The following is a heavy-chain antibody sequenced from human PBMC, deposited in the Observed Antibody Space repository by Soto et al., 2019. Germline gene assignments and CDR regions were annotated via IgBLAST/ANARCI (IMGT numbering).Heavy chain of an antibody. D-gene: IGHD3-9*01. Sequence: QVQLVQSGAEVKKPGSSVRVSCKASGGTLNSHTISWLRQAPGQGLEEMGRIIPIIGIPHYAPKSQDRVTISADTSTSTVYLELSSLRSADTAVYYCARGYCAILTGEYPNYYYGMDVWGQATTAAVSS. V-gene: IGHV1-69*02. CDR1: GGTLNSHT. CDR2: IIPIIGIP. CDR3: ARGYCAILTGEYPNYYYGMDV. J-gene: IGHJ6*02.